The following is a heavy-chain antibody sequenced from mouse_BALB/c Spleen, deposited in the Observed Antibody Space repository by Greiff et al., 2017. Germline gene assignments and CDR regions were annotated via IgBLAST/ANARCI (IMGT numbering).Heavy chain of an antibody. Sequence: DVHLVESGGGLVKPGGSLKLSCAASGFTFSDYYMYWVRQTPEKRLEWVATISDGGSYTYYPDSVKGRFTISRDNAKNNLYLQMSSLKSEDTAMYYCARGYPWFAYWGQGTLVTVSA. CDR3: ARGYPWFAY. V-gene: IGHV5-4*02. CDR1: GFTFSDYY. J-gene: IGHJ3*01. CDR2: ISDGGSYT.